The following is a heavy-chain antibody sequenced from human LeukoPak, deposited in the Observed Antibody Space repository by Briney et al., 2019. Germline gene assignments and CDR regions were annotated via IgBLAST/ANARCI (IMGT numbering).Heavy chain of an antibody. J-gene: IGHJ3*02. CDR3: ARDYRYGYKAAFDI. Sequence: ASVKVSCKASGYTFTSYYMHWVRQAPGQGLEWMGRINPNSGGTNYAQKFQGRVTMTRDTSISTAYMELSRLRSDDTAVYYCARDYRYGYKAAFDIWGQGTMVTVSS. V-gene: IGHV1-2*06. D-gene: IGHD5-18*01. CDR2: INPNSGGT. CDR1: GYTFTSYY.